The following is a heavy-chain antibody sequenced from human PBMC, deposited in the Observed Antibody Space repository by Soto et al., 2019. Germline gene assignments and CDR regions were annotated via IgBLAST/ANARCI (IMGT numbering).Heavy chain of an antibody. CDR3: AKPLALYYYGSGNPPFDY. CDR2: TSGSGGST. J-gene: IGHJ4*02. CDR1: GFTFSSYA. Sequence: GGSLRLSCAASGFTFSSYAMRWVRQAPGKGLKWVSATSGSGGSTYYADSVKGRFTISRDNSKNTLYLQMNSLRAEDTAVFYCAKPLALYYYGSGNPPFDYWGQGTLVTVSS. V-gene: IGHV3-23*01. D-gene: IGHD3-10*01.